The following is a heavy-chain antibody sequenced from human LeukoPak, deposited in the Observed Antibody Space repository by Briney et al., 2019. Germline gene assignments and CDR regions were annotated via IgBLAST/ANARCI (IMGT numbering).Heavy chain of an antibody. V-gene: IGHV3-9*01. CDR3: AKVDSYYDFWSGYYVEYGMDV. Sequence: PGGSLRLSCAASGFTFDDYAMHWVRQAPGKGLEWVSGISWNSGSIGYADSVKGRFTISRDNAKNSPYLQMNSLRAEDTALYYCAKVDSYYDFWSGYYVEYGMDVWGQGTTVTVSS. J-gene: IGHJ6*02. CDR2: ISWNSGSI. CDR1: GFTFDDYA. D-gene: IGHD3-3*01.